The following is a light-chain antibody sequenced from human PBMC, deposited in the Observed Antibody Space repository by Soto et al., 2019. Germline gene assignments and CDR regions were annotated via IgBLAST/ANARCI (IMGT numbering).Light chain of an antibody. Sequence: EVVLTQSPGTLSLSPGERATLSCRASQSVSNKYLAWYQQKPGQAPRLLIFGSSDRATGIPYRFSGSGSGTDFTLTISRLEPEDCAVYYCQQYGSSPPYTFGQGTKLEIK. CDR2: GSS. CDR1: QSVSNKY. J-gene: IGKJ2*01. CDR3: QQYGSSPPYT. V-gene: IGKV3-20*01.